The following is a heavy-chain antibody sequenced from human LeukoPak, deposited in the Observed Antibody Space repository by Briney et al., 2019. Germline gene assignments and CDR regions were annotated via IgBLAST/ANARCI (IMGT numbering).Heavy chain of an antibody. D-gene: IGHD6-19*01. Sequence: PSETLSLTCTVSGGSISSYYWSWIRQPPGEGLEWIGYIYYSGSTNYNPSLKSRVTISVDTSKNQFSLKLSSVTAADTAVYYCARLRQAVAGTNFDYWGQGTLATVSS. J-gene: IGHJ4*02. CDR1: GGSISSYY. V-gene: IGHV4-59*08. CDR2: IYYSGST. CDR3: ARLRQAVAGTNFDY.